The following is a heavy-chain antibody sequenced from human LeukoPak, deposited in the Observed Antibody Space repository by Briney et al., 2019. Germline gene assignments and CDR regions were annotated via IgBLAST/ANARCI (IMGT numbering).Heavy chain of an antibody. CDR1: GFTFSSYW. Sequence: GGSLRLSCAASGFTFSSYWMHWVRQAPGKGLEWVSAISGSGGSTYYADSVKGRFTISRDNSKNTLYLQMNSLRAEDTAVYYCAKDRPYYDFWSGYFALWGQGTLVTVSS. V-gene: IGHV3-23*01. CDR2: ISGSGGST. J-gene: IGHJ4*02. CDR3: AKDRPYYDFWSGYFAL. D-gene: IGHD3-3*01.